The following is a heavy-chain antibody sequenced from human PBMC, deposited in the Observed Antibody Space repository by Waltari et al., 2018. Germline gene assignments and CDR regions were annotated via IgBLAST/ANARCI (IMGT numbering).Heavy chain of an antibody. J-gene: IGHJ6*02. CDR2: IGSDNPIT. D-gene: IGHD3-16*01. Sequence: WVRHVPGKGLLWVSRIGSDNPITNDADSVEGLFTISRDYAKNTLYLQMNDLRVDDAGVYYCTWGDPSVFYFYGMAVWGRGTAVTVSS. V-gene: IGHV3-74*01. CDR3: TWGDPSVFYFYGMAV.